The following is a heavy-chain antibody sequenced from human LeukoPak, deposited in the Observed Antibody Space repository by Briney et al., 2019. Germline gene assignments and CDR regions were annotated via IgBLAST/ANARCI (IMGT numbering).Heavy chain of an antibody. V-gene: IGHV3-7*04. J-gene: IGHJ4*02. Sequence: GGSLRLSCVGSGFTFSSFWMNWVRQVPGKGLEWLANIKEDGSVTTHVESVKGRFTISRDNAENVLYLQMNSLRVEDTGIYYCARGRHTPGTDYWGQGIQVTVSS. D-gene: IGHD6-13*01. CDR2: IKEDGSVT. CDR3: ARGRHTPGTDY. CDR1: GFTFSSFW.